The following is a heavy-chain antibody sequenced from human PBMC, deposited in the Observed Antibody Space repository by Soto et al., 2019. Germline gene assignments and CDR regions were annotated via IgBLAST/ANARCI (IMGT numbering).Heavy chain of an antibody. J-gene: IGHJ4*02. CDR2: ITPSGDAT. CDR1: GFTFSNFA. D-gene: IGHD5-12*01. CDR3: AKMVPGSGISGYFDYYDY. V-gene: IGHV3-23*01. Sequence: EVQVLESGGGLVQPGGSLRLSCAASGFTFSNFARSWVRQLPGKGLEWVSGITPSGDATYYADSMGGRFTLSRANSKNPLYLQTVSRRDDDTAVYYCAKMVPGSGISGYFDYYDYWGQGTLVTVCS.